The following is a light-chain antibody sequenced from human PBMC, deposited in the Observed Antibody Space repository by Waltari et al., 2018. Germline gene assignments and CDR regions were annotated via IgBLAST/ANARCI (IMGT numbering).Light chain of an antibody. CDR3: QQYYRRRT. CDR2: WPS. V-gene: IGKV4-1*01. Sequence: DIGMTQSPDSLAVSLGDRATIPCKSSQSSLYNSNDNNYLTWYQQQPGPPPKLLIYWPSTREAVVADRFSGSGCAKDFTITISNLQDEDVAVYSWQQYYRRRTFGQGTKVEIK. J-gene: IGKJ1*01. CDR1: QSSLYNSNDNNY.